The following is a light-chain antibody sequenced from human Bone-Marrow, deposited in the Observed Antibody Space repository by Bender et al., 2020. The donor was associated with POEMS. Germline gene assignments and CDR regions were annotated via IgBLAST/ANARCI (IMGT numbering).Light chain of an antibody. CDR1: SSNIGAAYD. J-gene: IGLJ2*01. V-gene: IGLV1-40*01. CDR2: GNR. Sequence: QSVLTQPPSVSGAPGQRVAISCTGSSSNIGAAYDVHWYQHLPGTAPKLLIYGNRNRPSGVPDRFSGSKSGTSASLAITGLQAEDEADYYCSSYTSGSTLVVFGGGTKLTVL. CDR3: SSYTSGSTLVV.